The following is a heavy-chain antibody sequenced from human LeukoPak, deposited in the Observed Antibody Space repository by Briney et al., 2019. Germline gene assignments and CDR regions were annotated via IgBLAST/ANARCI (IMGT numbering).Heavy chain of an antibody. CDR1: GGSISSYY. J-gene: IGHJ6*04. CDR3: ARITGFEEFLYYYYGMDV. Sequence: SETLSLTCTVSGGSISSYYWGWIRQPPGKGLEWIGYIYYSGSTNYNPSLKSRVTISVDTYKNQFSLKLSSVTAADTAVYYCARITGFEEFLYYYYGMDVWGKGTTVTVSS. CDR2: IYYSGST. D-gene: IGHD3-10*01. V-gene: IGHV4-59*01.